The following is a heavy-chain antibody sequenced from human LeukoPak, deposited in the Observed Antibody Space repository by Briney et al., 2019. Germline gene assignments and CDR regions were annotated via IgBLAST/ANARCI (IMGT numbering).Heavy chain of an antibody. CDR3: FREGGD. J-gene: IGHJ4*02. Sequence: GGSLRLSCAASGFTLSNYWMHWVRQAPGKGLVWVSYINIDERITGYADSVKGRFTISRDDAKNTLYLQMNSLRAVDTAIYYCFREGGDWGQGTLVTVSS. CDR1: GFTLSNYW. V-gene: IGHV3-74*01. CDR2: INIDERIT. D-gene: IGHD3-10*01.